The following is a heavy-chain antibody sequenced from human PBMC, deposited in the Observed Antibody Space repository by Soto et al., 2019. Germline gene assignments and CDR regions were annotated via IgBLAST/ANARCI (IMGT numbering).Heavy chain of an antibody. Sequence: QVQLVQSGAEVKKPGSSVKVSCKVSGGIFSSYAIGWVRQAPEQGLEWMAGIIPITGTTNRAQKFQGRVTVTADESTTTVYMELSSLTAEDTAVYYCAREYSSSSQYLYFDVWGRGTLVTVSS. CDR2: IIPITGTT. J-gene: IGHJ2*01. CDR3: AREYSSSSQYLYFDV. V-gene: IGHV1-69*01. CDR1: GGIFSSYA. D-gene: IGHD6-6*01.